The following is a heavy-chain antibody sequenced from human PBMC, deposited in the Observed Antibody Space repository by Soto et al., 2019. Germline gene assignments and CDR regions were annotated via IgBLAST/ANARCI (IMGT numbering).Heavy chain of an antibody. CDR3: ARGSLSRDPPCFGF. J-gene: IGHJ4*02. CDR1: GFTFSTFE. CDR2: ISGSGTMV. D-gene: IGHD2-2*01. Sequence: SLRLSCAASGFTFSTFEMNWVRQAPGKGLEWVSDISGSGTMVYYADSVKGRFTISRDNAKNSLYLQLNSLRAEDTAVYYCARGSLSRDPPCFGFWGQGTLVTVSS. V-gene: IGHV3-48*03.